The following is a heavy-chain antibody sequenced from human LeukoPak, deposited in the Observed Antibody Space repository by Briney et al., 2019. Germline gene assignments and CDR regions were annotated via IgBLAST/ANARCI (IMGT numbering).Heavy chain of an antibody. CDR2: IYYSGST. Sequence: SSETLSLTCTVSGGSISSYYWSWIRQPPGKGLEWIGYIYYSGSTNYNPSLKSRVTISVDTSKNQFSLRLSSVTAADTAVYYCARDLVVGAHLYWGQGTLVTVSS. CDR3: ARDLVVGAHLY. V-gene: IGHV4-59*01. D-gene: IGHD1-26*01. CDR1: GGSISSYY. J-gene: IGHJ4*02.